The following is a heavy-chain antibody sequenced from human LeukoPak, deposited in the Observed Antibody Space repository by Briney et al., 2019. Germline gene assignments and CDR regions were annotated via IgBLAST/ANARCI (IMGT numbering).Heavy chain of an antibody. J-gene: IGHJ2*01. D-gene: IGHD3-16*01. CDR1: GDPIRSSY. CDR2: IYYTGTT. Sequence: SETLSLTCTVSGDPIRSSYWSCIRQPPGKGLEWIGYIYYTGTTTYNPSLKSRVTISVDTSKNQFSLNLSSVTAADTAVYYCARRGGLNRGYWYFDLWGRGTLVTVSS. V-gene: IGHV4-59*01. CDR3: ARRGGLNRGYWYFDL.